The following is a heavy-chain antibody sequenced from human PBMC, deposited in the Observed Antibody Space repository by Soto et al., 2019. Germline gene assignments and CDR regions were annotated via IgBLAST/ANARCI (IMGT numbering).Heavy chain of an antibody. CDR1: GGSLSAATYS. V-gene: IGHV4-30-2*01. CDR2: IFPSGTT. J-gene: IGHJ4*02. Sequence: PSETLSLTCGVSGGSLSAATYSWNWIRQPPGKGLEWIGYIFPSGTTYYNPSLKSRVTISMDFSKNQCSLSLRSLTAADTAVYYCARSREFDYWSQGTLVTVSS. CDR3: ARSREFDY.